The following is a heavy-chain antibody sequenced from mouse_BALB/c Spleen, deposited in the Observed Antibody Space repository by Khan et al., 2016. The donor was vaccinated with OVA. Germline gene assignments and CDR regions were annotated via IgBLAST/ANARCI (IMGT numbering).Heavy chain of an antibody. V-gene: IGHV1-87*01. CDR3: ASHYGSYFDY. CDR1: GYTFTRYW. D-gene: IGHD2-1*01. J-gene: IGHJ2*01. CDR2: IYPGDGDT. Sequence: LEESGAELARPGASVKLSCKASGYTFTRYWIQWVKERPGQGLEWIGAIYPGDGDTRYTQKFKGKATMTADKSSSTAYMQLSSLASEDSAVXYCASHYGSYFDYWGQGTALTVSS.